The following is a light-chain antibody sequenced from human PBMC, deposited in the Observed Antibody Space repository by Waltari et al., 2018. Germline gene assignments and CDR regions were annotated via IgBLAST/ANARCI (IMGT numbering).Light chain of an antibody. Sequence: QSGLTQPASVSGSPGQSITISCTGTSSDVGNYNLVSWYQQYPGKAPKLMVYEGTKRTSGVSDRFSGSKSGNTASLTIYGLQSEDEADYYCCSYAGLGIYVFGTGTKVTVL. CDR3: CSYAGLGIYV. J-gene: IGLJ1*01. CDR2: EGT. V-gene: IGLV2-23*01. CDR1: SSDVGNYNL.